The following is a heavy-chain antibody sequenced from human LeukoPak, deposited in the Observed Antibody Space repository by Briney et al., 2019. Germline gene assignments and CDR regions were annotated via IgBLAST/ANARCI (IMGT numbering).Heavy chain of an antibody. Sequence: ASVKVSCKASGGTFSSYAISWVRQAPGQGLEWMGGIIPIFGTANYAQKFQGRVTITTDESTSTAYMELSSLRSEDTAVYYCAGVRPGREDSYYYYYRDVWGKGPRSPSP. CDR3: AGVRPGREDSYYYYYRDV. J-gene: IGHJ6*03. CDR2: IIPIFGTA. CDR1: GGTFSSYA. D-gene: IGHD2-15*01. V-gene: IGHV1-69*05.